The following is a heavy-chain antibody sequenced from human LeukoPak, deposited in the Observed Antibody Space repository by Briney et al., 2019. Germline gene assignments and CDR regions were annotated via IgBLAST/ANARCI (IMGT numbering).Heavy chain of an antibody. Sequence: GRSLRLSCAASGFTFSSYGMHWVRQAPGKGLEWVAVISYDGSNKYYADSEKGRFTISRDNSKSTLYLQMNSLRAEDTAVYYCAKELPTYYYDSSGYYYPDYWGQGTLVTVSS. CDR3: AKELPTYYYDSSGYYYPDY. V-gene: IGHV3-30*18. CDR1: GFTFSSYG. J-gene: IGHJ4*02. CDR2: ISYDGSNK. D-gene: IGHD3-22*01.